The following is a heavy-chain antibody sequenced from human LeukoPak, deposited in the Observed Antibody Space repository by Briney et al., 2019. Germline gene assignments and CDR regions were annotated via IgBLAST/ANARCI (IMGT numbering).Heavy chain of an antibody. CDR1: GYTFTGYY. CDR3: ARAAYYYGSGSYYHFDY. V-gene: IGHV1-2*02. D-gene: IGHD3-10*01. CDR2: INPNSGGT. Sequence: ASVKVSCKASGYTFTGYYMHWVRQAPGQGLEWMGWINPNSGGTNYAQKLQGRVTMTRDTSISTAYMELSRLRSDDTAVYYCARAAYYYGSGSYYHFDYWGQGTLVTVSS. J-gene: IGHJ4*02.